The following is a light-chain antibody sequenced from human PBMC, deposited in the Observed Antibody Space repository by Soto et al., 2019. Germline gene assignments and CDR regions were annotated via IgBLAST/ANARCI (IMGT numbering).Light chain of an antibody. CDR1: QSLLYSNGYNY. V-gene: IGKV2-28*01. CDR2: LGS. J-gene: IGKJ3*01. Sequence: DVVMTQSPLSLPVTPGEPASISCRSSQSLLYSNGYNYLDWYLQKPGQSPQLLIYLGSNRVSGVPDRFSGSGSGTDFKLKISRVEPEDVGVYYCMQARHIPFTFGPGTKVHIK. CDR3: MQARHIPFT.